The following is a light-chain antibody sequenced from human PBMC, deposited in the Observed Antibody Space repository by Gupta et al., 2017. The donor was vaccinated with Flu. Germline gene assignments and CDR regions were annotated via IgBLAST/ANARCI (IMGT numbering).Light chain of an antibody. V-gene: IGLV1-40*01. CDR2: VNS. J-gene: IGLJ1*01. Sequence: QPVLTQPPSVSGAPGQRVTISCTGSTSNIGAGYDVQWYQQFPGTAPKLLIYVNSNRPSGVPDRFSGSKSGTSASLAITGLQAEDEADYDCQSYDSSLSGPSYVFGTGTKVTVL. CDR1: TSNIGAGYD. CDR3: QSYDSSLSGPSYV.